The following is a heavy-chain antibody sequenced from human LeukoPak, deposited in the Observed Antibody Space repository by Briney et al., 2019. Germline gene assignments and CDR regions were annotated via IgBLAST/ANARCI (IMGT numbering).Heavy chain of an antibody. D-gene: IGHD5-18*01. CDR3: AREQLWTYYFDY. Sequence: SETLSLTCAVYGGSFSGYYWSWIRQPPGKGLEWIGEVNHSGSTNYNPSLKSRVTISVDTSKNQFSLKLSSVTAADTAVYYCAREQLWTYYFDYWGQGTLVTVSS. CDR1: GGSFSGYY. CDR2: VNHSGST. J-gene: IGHJ4*02. V-gene: IGHV4-34*01.